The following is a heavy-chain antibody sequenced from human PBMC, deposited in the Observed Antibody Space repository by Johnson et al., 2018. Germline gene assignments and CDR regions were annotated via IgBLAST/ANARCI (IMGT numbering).Heavy chain of an antibody. CDR3: TRLPFARFGVVITPSMDV. D-gene: IGHD3-3*01. V-gene: IGHV3-49*05. CDR1: GFNFGDYA. Sequence: VQLQESGGGLVKPGRSLRLSCTASGFNFGDYAMSWFRQAPGKGLEWVSFIRTKAHGGTAEYAASVKDRFTISRDDSKSIAYLQISSLKTEDTAVYYCTRLPFARFGVVITPSMDVWGQGTTVTVSS. J-gene: IGHJ6*02. CDR2: IRTKAHGGTA.